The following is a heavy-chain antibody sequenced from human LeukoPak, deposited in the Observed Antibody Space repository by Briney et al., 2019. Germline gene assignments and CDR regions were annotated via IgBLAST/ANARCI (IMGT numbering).Heavy chain of an antibody. CDR1: GGTFSSYA. J-gene: IGHJ4*02. Sequence: SVKVSCKASGGTFSSYALSWVRQAPGQGLEWMGRIIPVFGTTTYAQKFQGRVTITADESTTTAYMELRRLTSEDTAMYYCARGLGTRWFFDYWGQGTLVTVSS. V-gene: IGHV1-69*13. D-gene: IGHD1-1*01. CDR3: ARGLGTRWFFDY. CDR2: IIPVFGTT.